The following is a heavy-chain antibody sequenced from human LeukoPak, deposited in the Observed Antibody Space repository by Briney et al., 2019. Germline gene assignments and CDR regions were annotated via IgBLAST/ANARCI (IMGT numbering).Heavy chain of an antibody. D-gene: IGHD3-22*01. CDR3: ARGDDSGYYDYFGY. CDR1: GFNFANHA. CDR2: IYTGGNT. J-gene: IGHJ4*02. Sequence: GGSLRLSCAASGFNFANHAMSWVRQTPGKGLEWVSTIYTGGNTYYAASVKGRFTISRDFSKNTVFLHMNSLRAEDTAMYYCARGDDSGYYDYFGYWGQGALVTVSS. V-gene: IGHV3-23*05.